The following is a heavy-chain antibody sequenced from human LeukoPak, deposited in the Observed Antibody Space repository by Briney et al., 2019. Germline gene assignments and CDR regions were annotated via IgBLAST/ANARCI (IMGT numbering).Heavy chain of an antibody. Sequence: SETLSLTCAVYGGSFSGYYWSWIRQPPGKGLEWIGEINHSGSTNYNPSLKSRVTISVDTSKNQFSLKLSSVTAADTAVYYCARGTGYDFWSGYYCNWFDPWAREPWSPSPQ. CDR1: GGSFSGYY. D-gene: IGHD3-3*01. CDR3: ARGTGYDFWSGYYCNWFDP. CDR2: INHSGST. V-gene: IGHV4-34*01. J-gene: IGHJ5*02.